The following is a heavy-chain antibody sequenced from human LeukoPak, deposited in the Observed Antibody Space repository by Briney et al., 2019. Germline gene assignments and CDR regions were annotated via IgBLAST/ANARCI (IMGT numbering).Heavy chain of an antibody. CDR1: GGSFSGYY. J-gene: IGHJ3*02. Sequence: PSETLSLTCAVYGGSFSGYYWSWIRQPPGKGLEWIGEINHSESTNYNPSLKSRVTISVDTSKNQFSLKLSSVTAADTAVYYCARHGHYYDSSGYYSVAFDIWGQGTMVTVSS. CDR2: INHSEST. D-gene: IGHD3-22*01. V-gene: IGHV4-34*01. CDR3: ARHGHYYDSSGYYSVAFDI.